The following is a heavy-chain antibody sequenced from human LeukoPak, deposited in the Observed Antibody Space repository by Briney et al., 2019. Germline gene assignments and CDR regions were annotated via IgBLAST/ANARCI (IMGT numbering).Heavy chain of an antibody. CDR1: GGTFSSYA. Sequence: SVKVSCKASGGTFSSYAISWVRQAPGQGLEWMGRIIPIFGIANYAQKFQGRVTITADKSTSTAYMELSSLRSEDTAVYYCARVGKARYYYYGMDVWGQGTRSPSP. CDR2: IIPIFGIA. D-gene: IGHD4-23*01. CDR3: ARVGKARYYYYGMDV. V-gene: IGHV1-69*04. J-gene: IGHJ6*02.